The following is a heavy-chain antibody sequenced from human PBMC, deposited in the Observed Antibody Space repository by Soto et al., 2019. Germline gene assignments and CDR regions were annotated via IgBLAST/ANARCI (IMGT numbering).Heavy chain of an antibody. CDR3: AKDRPRRPSGYFFEY. Sequence: PGGSLRLSCAASGFTFSTYAMAWVRQAPGKGLEWVSGVSASGLNTDYADPVKGRFYISRDNSKNTVSLHMNSLRAEDPALYYCAKDRPRRPSGYFFEYWGQGTPVTVSS. V-gene: IGHV3-23*01. CDR1: GFTFSTYA. J-gene: IGHJ4*02. CDR2: VSASGLNT. D-gene: IGHD1-1*01.